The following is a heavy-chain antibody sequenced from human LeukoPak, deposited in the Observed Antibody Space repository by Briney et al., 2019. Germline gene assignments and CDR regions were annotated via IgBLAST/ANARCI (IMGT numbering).Heavy chain of an antibody. CDR1: GYIFTELS. Sequence: ASVKVSCKVSGYIFTELSMHWVRQAPGQGLEWMGGFNPEDGETFYAQKFQARVTMTTDTSTSTAYMELRSLRSDDTAVYFCARDVRSGYRYYFDYWGQGTLVTVSS. CDR2: FNPEDGET. J-gene: IGHJ4*02. D-gene: IGHD3-3*01. CDR3: ARDVRSGYRYYFDY. V-gene: IGHV1-24*01.